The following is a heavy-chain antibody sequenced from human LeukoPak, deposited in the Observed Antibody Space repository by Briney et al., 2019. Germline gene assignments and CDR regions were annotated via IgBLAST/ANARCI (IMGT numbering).Heavy chain of an antibody. CDR2: INPNSGGT. V-gene: IGHV1-2*02. CDR1: GYTFTGYY. CDR3: ARVATRQYSYAAY. J-gene: IGHJ4*02. Sequence: ASVKVSCKASGYTFTGYYMHWVRQAPGQGLEWMGWINPNSGGTNYAQKFQGRVTMTRDTSISTAYMELSRLGSDDTAVYYCARVATRQYSYAAYWGQGTLVTVSS. D-gene: IGHD5-18*01.